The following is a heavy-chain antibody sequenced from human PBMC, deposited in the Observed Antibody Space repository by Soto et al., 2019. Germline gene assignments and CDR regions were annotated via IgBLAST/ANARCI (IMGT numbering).Heavy chain of an antibody. CDR3: ARHERVILRFLEWLPRPFDY. CDR2: ISSSSSTI. CDR1: GFTFSSYS. D-gene: IGHD3-3*01. J-gene: IGHJ4*02. Sequence: PGESLKISCAASGFTFSSYSMNWVRQAPGKGLEWVSYISSSSSTIYYADSVKGRFTISRDNAKNQFSLKLSSVTAADTAVYYCARHERVILRFLEWLPRPFDYWGQGTLVTVSS. V-gene: IGHV3-48*01.